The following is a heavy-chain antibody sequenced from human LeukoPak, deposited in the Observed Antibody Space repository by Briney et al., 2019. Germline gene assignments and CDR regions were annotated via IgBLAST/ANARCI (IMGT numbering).Heavy chain of an antibody. J-gene: IGHJ4*02. CDR1: GGSISSGSYY. CDR3: ASLDPTSMGMDY. V-gene: IGHV4-61*02. Sequence: PSETLSLTCTVSGGSISSGSYYWSWIRQPAGKGLEWIGRIYTSGSINYNPSLKSRVIISVDTSKNQFSLKLSSVTAADTAVYFCASLDPTSMGMDYWAQGTLVTVSS. CDR2: IYTSGSI. D-gene: IGHD3/OR15-3a*01.